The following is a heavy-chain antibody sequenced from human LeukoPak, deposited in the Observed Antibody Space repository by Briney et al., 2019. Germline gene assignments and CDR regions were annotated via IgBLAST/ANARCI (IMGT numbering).Heavy chain of an antibody. CDR1: GFTFSSYW. V-gene: IGHV3-7*01. Sequence: PGGSLRLSCAASGFTFSSYWMSWVRQAPGKGLEWVANIKKDGSEKYYVDSVKGRFTISRDNAKNSLYLQMNSLRAEDTAVYYCARDLQSGSYYRYYYYYMDVWGKGTTVTVSS. D-gene: IGHD1-26*01. CDR3: ARDLQSGSYYRYYYYYMDV. J-gene: IGHJ6*03. CDR2: IKKDGSEK.